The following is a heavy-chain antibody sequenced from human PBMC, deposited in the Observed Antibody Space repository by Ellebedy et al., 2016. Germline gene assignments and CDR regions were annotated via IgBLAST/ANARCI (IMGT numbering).Heavy chain of an antibody. CDR2: IYYSGST. V-gene: IGHV4-30-4*01. D-gene: IGHD2-21*02. CDR3: STYCGGDYYPEGGY. J-gene: IGHJ4*02. CDR1: GGSISSGDYY. Sequence: SETLSLTXTVSGGSISSGDYYWSWIRQPPGKGLEWIGYIYYSGSTYYNPSLKSRVTISVDTSKNQFSLKLSSVTAADTAVYYCSTYCGGDYYPEGGYWGQGTLVTVSS.